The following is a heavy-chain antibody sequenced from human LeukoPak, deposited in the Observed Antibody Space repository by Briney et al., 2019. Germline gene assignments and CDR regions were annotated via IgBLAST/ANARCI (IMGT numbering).Heavy chain of an antibody. CDR3: AREGGFYRPLDY. Sequence: SGTLSLTCAVSGGSVTSTNWWTWVRQPPGKGLEWIGEVHLDGRTNYNPSLTGRLTLSVDLYENHISLKLTSVTAADTAVYYCAREGGFYRPLDYLGQGTLVTVSS. D-gene: IGHD3-3*01. CDR2: VHLDGRT. J-gene: IGHJ4*02. V-gene: IGHV4-4*02. CDR1: GGSVTSTNW.